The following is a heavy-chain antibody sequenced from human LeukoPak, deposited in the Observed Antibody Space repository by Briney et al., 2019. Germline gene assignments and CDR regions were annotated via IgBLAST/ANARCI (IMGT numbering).Heavy chain of an antibody. CDR2: ISSSSSYI. D-gene: IGHD6-13*01. CDR1: GFTFSSYS. Sequence: PGGSLRLSCVASGFTFSSYSMIWVRQAPGKGLEWVSSISSSSSYIYYADSVKGRFTISRDNAKNSLYLQMNSLRAEDTAVYYCARFSSSSINYWGQATLVTVSS. J-gene: IGHJ4*02. V-gene: IGHV3-21*01. CDR3: ARFSSSSINY.